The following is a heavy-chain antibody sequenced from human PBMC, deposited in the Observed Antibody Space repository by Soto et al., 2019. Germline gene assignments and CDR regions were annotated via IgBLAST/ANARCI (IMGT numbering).Heavy chain of an antibody. V-gene: IGHV1-18*01. CDR2: ITTDKGKT. CDR3: ATLTQVFDY. Sequence: ASVKVSCKTSGYTFTSFGISWVRQAPGQGLEWMGWITTDKGKTNYAQKFQGRVTMTTDTSTSTAYMELRSLRSDDTAVYYCATLTQVFDYWGQGTLVTVSS. CDR1: GYTFTSFG. J-gene: IGHJ4*02.